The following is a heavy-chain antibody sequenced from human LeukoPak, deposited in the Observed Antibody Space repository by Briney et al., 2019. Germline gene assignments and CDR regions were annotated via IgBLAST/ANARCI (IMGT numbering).Heavy chain of an antibody. CDR3: ASGGNSFFGAFDI. CDR1: GGSISSSSYY. J-gene: IGHJ3*02. CDR2: IYYSGST. D-gene: IGHD4-23*01. Sequence: SETLSLTCTVSGGSISSSSYYWGWIRQPPGKGLEWIGSIYYSGSTYYNPSLKSRVTISVDTSKNQFSLKLSSVTAAGTAAYYCASGGNSFFGAFDIWGQGTMVTVSS. V-gene: IGHV4-39*01.